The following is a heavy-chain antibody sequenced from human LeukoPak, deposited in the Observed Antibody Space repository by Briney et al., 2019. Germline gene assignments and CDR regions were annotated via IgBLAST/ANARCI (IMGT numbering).Heavy chain of an antibody. CDR1: GYTFTSYD. V-gene: IGHV1-8*01. Sequence: GASVKVSCKASGYTFTSYDINWVRQATGQGLEWMGWMNPNSGNTGYAQKFQGRVTMTRNTSISTAYMELSSLRSEDTAVYYCATAPKLYRGRNWFDPWGQGTLVTVSS. CDR3: ATAPKLYRGRNWFDP. CDR2: MNPNSGNT. D-gene: IGHD1-7*01. J-gene: IGHJ5*02.